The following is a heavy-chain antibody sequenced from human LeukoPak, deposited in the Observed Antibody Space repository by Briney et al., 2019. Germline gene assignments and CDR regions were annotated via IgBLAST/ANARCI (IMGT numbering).Heavy chain of an antibody. J-gene: IGHJ6*03. CDR1: GYSISNGYY. CDR3: ARQHDSYYYYYIDV. CDR2: LCHSDSA. Sequence: KPSETLSLTXAVSGYSISNGYYWVWIRPPPGRGLEWIGSLCHSDSAYYNTSLRSRVSMSVDTSKNQFSLTLSFVTAADTAVYYCARQHDSYYYYYIDVWGSGTTVTVSS. V-gene: IGHV4-38-2*01.